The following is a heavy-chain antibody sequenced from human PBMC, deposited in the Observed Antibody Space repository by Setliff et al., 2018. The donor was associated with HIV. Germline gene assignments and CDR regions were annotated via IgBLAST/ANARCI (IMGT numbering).Heavy chain of an antibody. CDR1: GGSISNYY. CDR3: ARGGVLRYFDWAY. V-gene: IGHV4-4*08. J-gene: IGHJ4*02. D-gene: IGHD3-9*01. CDR2: IYTSGST. Sequence: SETLSLTCTVSGGSISNYYWSWIRQPPGKGLEWIGYIYTSGSTDYNPSLKSRVTISVDTSKNQFSLKLSSVTAADTAVYYCARGGVLRYFDWAYRGQGTLVTVS.